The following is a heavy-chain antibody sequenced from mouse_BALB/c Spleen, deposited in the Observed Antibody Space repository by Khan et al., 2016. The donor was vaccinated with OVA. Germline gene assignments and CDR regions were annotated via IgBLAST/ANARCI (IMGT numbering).Heavy chain of an antibody. V-gene: IGHV3-2*02. D-gene: IGHD1-1*01. Sequence: EVQLVESGPGLLKPSQSLSLTCTATGYSITSDYAWNWIRQFPGNQLEWMAYISYSGSTTYSPSLKSRISITRDTSKNQFFLQLNSVTTEDTATYYCASGRVLLRYPDYVDYWGQGTTLTVSS. CDR1: GYSITSDYA. J-gene: IGHJ2*01. CDR2: ISYSGST. CDR3: ASGRVLLRYPDYVDY.